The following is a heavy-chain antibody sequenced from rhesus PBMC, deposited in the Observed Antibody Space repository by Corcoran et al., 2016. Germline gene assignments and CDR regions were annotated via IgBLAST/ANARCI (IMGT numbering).Heavy chain of an antibody. Sequence: QVQLQESGPGLVKPSETLSLTCAVSGYSISSGYGWSWIRQPPGKGLEWSGYIGGSSGSTNYNPSLKRRVTISKDTSKNQFSLKLSSVTAADTAVYYCARRDSSGWYRDYWGQGVLVTVSS. CDR3: ARRDSSGWYRDY. CDR2: IGGSSGST. V-gene: IGHV4-127*01. D-gene: IGHD6-31*01. CDR1: GYSISSGYG. J-gene: IGHJ4*01.